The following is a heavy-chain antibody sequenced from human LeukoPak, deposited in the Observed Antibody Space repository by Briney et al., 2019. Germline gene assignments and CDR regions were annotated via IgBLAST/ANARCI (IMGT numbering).Heavy chain of an antibody. J-gene: IGHJ5*02. CDR1: GYTFTNYH. V-gene: IGHV1-46*01. D-gene: IGHD3-22*01. CDR3: ARADSGGDSSGYKWFDP. CDR2: INPSGGST. Sequence: ASVRVSCKASGYTFTNYHMHWVRQAPGQGLEWMGIINPSGGSTSYAQKFQGRVTLTRDTSTSTVYMELSSLRSEDTAVYYCARADSGGDSSGYKWFDPWGQGTLVTVSS.